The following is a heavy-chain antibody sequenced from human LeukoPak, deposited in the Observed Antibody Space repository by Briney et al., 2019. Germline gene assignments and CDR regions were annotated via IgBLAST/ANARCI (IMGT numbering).Heavy chain of an antibody. CDR2: VYYRGST. Sequence: SETLSLTCTVSGGSISSYFWNWIRQSPGKGLEWVGYVYYRGSTNYNPSLKSRVTISVDTSKNQFSLGLSSVTAADTAVYYCARDMTRAVPIPGTYYYAYAMDVWGQGTTVTVSS. V-gene: IGHV4-59*01. J-gene: IGHJ6*02. CDR3: ARDMTRAVPIPGTYYYAYAMDV. CDR1: GGSISSYF. D-gene: IGHD6-13*01.